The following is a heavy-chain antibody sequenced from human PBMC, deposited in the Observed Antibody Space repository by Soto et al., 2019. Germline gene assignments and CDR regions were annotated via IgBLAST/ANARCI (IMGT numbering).Heavy chain of an antibody. CDR2: IYHSGST. Sequence: QVQLQESGPGLVKPSGTLSLTCAVSGGSISSSNWWSWVRQPPGKGLEWIGEIYHSGSTNYNPSLTSRVTLPVDKSKNQFSLKLSSVTAADTAVYYCAHLGTGRAAAAGSGIDYWGQGTLVTVSS. V-gene: IGHV4-4*02. D-gene: IGHD6-13*01. CDR1: GGSISSSNW. J-gene: IGHJ4*02. CDR3: AHLGTGRAAAAGSGIDY.